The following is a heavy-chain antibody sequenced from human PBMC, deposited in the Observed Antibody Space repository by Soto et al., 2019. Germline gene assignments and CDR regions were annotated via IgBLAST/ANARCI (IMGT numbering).Heavy chain of an antibody. D-gene: IGHD3-22*01. V-gene: IGHV3-23*01. Sequence: AGGSLRLSCAGSGFTFSSYVMSWVRQAPGKGLEWVASISGSGGSIYYADSVKGRCTISRDNSKNTLYLQVNSLRADDAAVYYCAKDSPLITMIWPGGFDIWGQGTMVTVSS. CDR3: AKDSPLITMIWPGGFDI. CDR1: GFTFSSYV. J-gene: IGHJ3*02. CDR2: ISGSGGSI.